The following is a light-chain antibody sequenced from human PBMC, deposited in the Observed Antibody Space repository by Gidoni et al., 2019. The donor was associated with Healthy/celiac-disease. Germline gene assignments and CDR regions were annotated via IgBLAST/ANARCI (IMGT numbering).Light chain of an antibody. CDR3: QQYHSYPWT. J-gene: IGKJ1*01. V-gene: IGKV1-8*01. CDR1: QGISSY. Sequence: AIRMTQSPSSFSASTGDRVTITCRASQGISSYLAWYQQKPGKAPKLLIYAASTLRSGVPSRFSGSGSGTDFTLTISCLQSEDFATYSCQQYHSYPWTFGQGTKVEIK. CDR2: AAS.